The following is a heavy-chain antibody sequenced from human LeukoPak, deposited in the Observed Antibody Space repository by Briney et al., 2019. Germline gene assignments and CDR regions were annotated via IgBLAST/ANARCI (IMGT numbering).Heavy chain of an antibody. J-gene: IGHJ4*02. V-gene: IGHV3-74*01. D-gene: IGHD6-19*01. CDR3: ATKQWLAPPPDS. CDR2: INTDGTVT. CDR1: GFTFSKYW. Sequence: PGGSLRLSCAASGFTFSKYWMLWVRQAPGKELESVSRINTDGTVTTYADSVKGRFTVSRDNADNTMFLQMNSVRGEDTAVYYCATKQWLAPPPDSWGQGTPVTVSS.